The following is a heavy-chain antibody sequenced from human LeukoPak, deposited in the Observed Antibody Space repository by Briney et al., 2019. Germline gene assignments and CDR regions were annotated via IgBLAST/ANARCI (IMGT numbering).Heavy chain of an antibody. D-gene: IGHD3-10*01. J-gene: IGHJ4*02. CDR3: ARDSGSGIDY. V-gene: IGHV4-34*01. CDR2: INHSGST. Sequence: SETLSLTCAVYGGSFSRYYWSWISQPPGKGLEWIGEINHSGSTNYNPSLKSRVTISVDKSKNQFSLKLSSVTAADTAVYYCARDSGSGIDYWGQGTLVTVSS. CDR1: GGSFSRYY.